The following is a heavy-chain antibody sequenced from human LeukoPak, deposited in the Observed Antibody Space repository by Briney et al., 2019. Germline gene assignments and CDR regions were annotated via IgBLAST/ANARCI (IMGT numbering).Heavy chain of an antibody. Sequence: GGSLRLSCAASGFTFSSYAMNWVRQAPGRGLEWVSAVDRSSDSTYYAESVKGRFTVSRDNSKSTLFLEMNSLRAEDTAVYYCAKVKYVRILDWFDPWGQGTLVTASS. CDR3: AKVKYVRILDWFDP. V-gene: IGHV3-23*01. J-gene: IGHJ5*02. CDR2: VDRSSDST. CDR1: GFTFSSYA. D-gene: IGHD3-3*01.